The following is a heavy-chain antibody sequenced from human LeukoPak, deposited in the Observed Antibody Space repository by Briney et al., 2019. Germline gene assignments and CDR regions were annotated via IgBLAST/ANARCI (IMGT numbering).Heavy chain of an antibody. CDR2: IIPIFGTA. CDR3: ARDYGSGSYYIS. CDR1: GGTFSSYA. D-gene: IGHD3-10*01. Sequence: GSSVKVSCKASGGTFSSYAISWVRQAPGQGLEWMGGIIPIFGTANYAQKFQGRVTITADESTSTDYMELSSLRSEDTAVYYCARDYGSGSYYISWGQGTLVTVSS. J-gene: IGHJ4*02. V-gene: IGHV1-69*01.